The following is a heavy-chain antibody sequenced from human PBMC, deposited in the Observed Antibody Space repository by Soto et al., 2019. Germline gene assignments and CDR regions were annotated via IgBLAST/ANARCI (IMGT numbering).Heavy chain of an antibody. D-gene: IGHD6-19*01. CDR1: GFTFSNYW. CDR2: IKQDGSEK. CDR3: ARVAYGNGWIFDH. J-gene: IGHJ4*01. V-gene: IGHV3-7*01. Sequence: EVQLVESGGGLVQPGGSLRLSCAASGFTFSNYWMSWVRQAPGKGLEWEANIKQDGSEKYYVDSVKGRFTLSRDNAQNSLQLQMNSLRAEDTAIYFCARVAYGNGWIFDHWGQGTLLTVSS.